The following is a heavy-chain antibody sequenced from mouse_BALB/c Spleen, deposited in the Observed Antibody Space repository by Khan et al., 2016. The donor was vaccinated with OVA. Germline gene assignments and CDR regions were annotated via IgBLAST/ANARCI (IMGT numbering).Heavy chain of an antibody. Sequence: VQLQQSGPELMKPGASVKISCKASGYSFTNYYIPWVKQSHGQSLEWLGYIDPFNGGTTYNQKFKGTATLTVDKSSSTAYMHLNHLTSEASAVYYCTRLGTTCWFTYWGQGTLVTVSA. CDR2: IDPFNGGT. CDR3: TRLGTTCWFTY. CDR1: GYSFTNYY. V-gene: IGHV1S135*01. D-gene: IGHD2-13*01. J-gene: IGHJ3*01.